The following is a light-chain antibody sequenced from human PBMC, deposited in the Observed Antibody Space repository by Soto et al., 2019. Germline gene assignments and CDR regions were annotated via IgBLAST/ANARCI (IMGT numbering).Light chain of an antibody. J-gene: IGKJ1*01. CDR2: GAS. CDR3: QQYASSTWT. CDR1: QSVSNRY. Sequence: EIVFTQSPGTLSLSPGQRATLACRASQSVSNRYLAWYQQKLGQAPRLLIYGASSRETGVPDRISGSGSGTDFARTINRLEAEDFAVYYCQQYASSTWTFGQGTKVDIK. V-gene: IGKV3-20*01.